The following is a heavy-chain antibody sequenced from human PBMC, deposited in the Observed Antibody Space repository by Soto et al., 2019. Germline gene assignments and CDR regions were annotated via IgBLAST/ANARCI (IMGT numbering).Heavy chain of an antibody. Sequence: GDSLKISCKTSGDSFNTDWIGWVRQMPGKGLEWMGVIYPGDLRIRYRPSFQGQVTISVDKSINTAYLQWSSLKASDTAIYYCATRSFSSSESRPWGLGTLVTVS. D-gene: IGHD1-26*01. V-gene: IGHV5-51*01. CDR3: ATRSFSSSESRP. J-gene: IGHJ1*01. CDR2: IYPGDLRI. CDR1: GDSFNTDW.